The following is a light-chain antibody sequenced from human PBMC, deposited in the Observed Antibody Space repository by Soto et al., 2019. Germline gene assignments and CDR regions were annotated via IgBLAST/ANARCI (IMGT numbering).Light chain of an antibody. CDR1: QSISIY. CDR3: QHSYTSLALT. Sequence: DIQLTQSPSSLSASVGDRVTITCRASQSISIYLNWYQHKPGRAPKLLIFGAATLHTGVPPRFIGRGSGPNFTLNITSLKPEDLATYYCQHSYTSLALTFGCGTKVEI. CDR2: GAA. V-gene: IGKV1-39*01. J-gene: IGKJ4*01.